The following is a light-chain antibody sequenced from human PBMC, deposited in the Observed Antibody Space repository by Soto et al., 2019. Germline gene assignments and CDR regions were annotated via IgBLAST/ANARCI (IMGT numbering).Light chain of an antibody. CDR3: QHYYSTPFT. Sequence: DIVMTQSPDSLAVSLAGRATINCKSSQSVLYSSNNKNYLVWYQQKPGQPPKLLIYWASTRESGVPARFSGSGSGTDFTLTISSLQGEDVAVYYCQHYYSTPFTFGPGTKVDIK. CDR1: QSVLYSSNNKNY. J-gene: IGKJ3*01. V-gene: IGKV4-1*01. CDR2: WAS.